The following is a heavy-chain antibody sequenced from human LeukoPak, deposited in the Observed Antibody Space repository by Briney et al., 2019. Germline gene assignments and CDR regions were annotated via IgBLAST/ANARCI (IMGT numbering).Heavy chain of an antibody. V-gene: IGHV3-21*01. J-gene: IGHJ4*02. D-gene: IGHD4-17*01. CDR3: ARDQGNDYGDYALDY. CDR2: ISSSSSYI. CDR1: RFTFSSYS. Sequence: GGSLRLSCAASRFTFSSYSMNWVRQAPGKGLEWVSSISSSSSYIYYADSVKGRFTISRDNAKNSLYLQMNSLRAEDTAVYYCARDQGNDYGDYALDYWGQGTLVTVSS.